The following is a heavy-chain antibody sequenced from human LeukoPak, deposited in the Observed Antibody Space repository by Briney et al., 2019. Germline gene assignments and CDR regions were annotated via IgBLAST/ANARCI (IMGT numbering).Heavy chain of an antibody. D-gene: IGHD2-21*02. CDR1: EFTVSSNY. V-gene: IGHV3-66*01. CDR2: IYSGGST. Sequence: GGSLRLSCAASEFTVSSNYMSWVRQAPGKGLEWVSVIYSGGSTYYSDSVKGRFTISRDNSKNTLYLQMNTLRAEDTAVYYCARANCGGDCFPYYFDYWGQGTLVTVSS. J-gene: IGHJ4*02. CDR3: ARANCGGDCFPYYFDY.